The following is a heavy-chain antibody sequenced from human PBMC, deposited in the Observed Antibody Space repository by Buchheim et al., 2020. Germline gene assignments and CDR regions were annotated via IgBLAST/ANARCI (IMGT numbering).Heavy chain of an antibody. Sequence: EVQLVESGGGLVQPGGSLRLSCAASGFTFSSYWMSWVRQAPGKGLEWVANIKQDGSEKYYLDSVKGRFTISRDNAKHSLYMQMNSLRAEYTALYYCARLYSSSWYGYFDYWGQGTL. CDR2: IKQDGSEK. V-gene: IGHV3-7*01. D-gene: IGHD6-13*01. CDR1: GFTFSSYW. J-gene: IGHJ4*02. CDR3: ARLYSSSWYGYFDY.